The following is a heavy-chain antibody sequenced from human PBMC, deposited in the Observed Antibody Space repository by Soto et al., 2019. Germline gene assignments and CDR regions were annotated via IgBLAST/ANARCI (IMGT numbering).Heavy chain of an antibody. V-gene: IGHV1-3*01. CDR1: GYTFTSYA. CDR3: ARDENGSSYYYYYYMDV. CDR2: INAGNGNT. Sequence: ASVKVSCNASGYTFTSYAMHWVRQAPGQRLEWMGWINAGNGNTKYSQKFQGRVTITRDTSASTAYMELSSLRSEDTAVYYCARDENGSSYYYYYYMDVWGKGTTVTVSS. J-gene: IGHJ6*03. D-gene: IGHD6-6*01.